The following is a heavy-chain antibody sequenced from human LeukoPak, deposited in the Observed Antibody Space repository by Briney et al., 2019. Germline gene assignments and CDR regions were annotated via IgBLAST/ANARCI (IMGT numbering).Heavy chain of an antibody. J-gene: IGHJ4*02. D-gene: IGHD3-10*01. CDR3: ARYGSGSYEY. V-gene: IGHV1-2*02. CDR2: INPDSGDT. CDR1: GYTFTGYY. Sequence: ASVKVSCKASGYTFTGYYMHWVRQAPGQGLEWMGWINPDSGDTKYAQKFQGRITMTRDTSISTAYKELSRLRSDDTAVYYCARYGSGSYEYWGQGTLVTVSS.